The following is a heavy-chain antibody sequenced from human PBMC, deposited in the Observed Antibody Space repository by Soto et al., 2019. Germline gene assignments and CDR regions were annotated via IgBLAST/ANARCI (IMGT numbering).Heavy chain of an antibody. V-gene: IGHV4-59*01. CDR1: GDPISSYY. J-gene: IGHJ4*02. D-gene: IGHD2-15*01. CDR2: IYYSGRT. Sequence: PSETLSLTCTVSGDPISSYYWTWIRQPPGKGLEYIGYIYYSGRTYYNPSLKSRATISVDTSKNQFSLKLSSVTAADTAVYYCARGHLGITTTGTWYDFDYWGQGTLVTVSS. CDR3: ARGHLGITTTGTWYDFDY.